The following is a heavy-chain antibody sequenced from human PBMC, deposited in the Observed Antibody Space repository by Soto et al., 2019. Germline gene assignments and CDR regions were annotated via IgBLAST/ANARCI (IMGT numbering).Heavy chain of an antibody. V-gene: IGHV3-33*01. J-gene: IGHJ6*02. CDR3: ARGAVAAAGIGHYYGMDV. D-gene: IGHD6-13*01. CDR2: IWYDGSNK. CDR1: GFTFSSYG. Sequence: QVQLVKSGGGVVQPGRSLRLSCAASGFTFSSYGMHWVRQAPGKGLEWVAVIWYDGSNKYYADSVKGRFTISRDNSKNTLYLQMNSLRAEDTAVYYCARGAVAAAGIGHYYGMDVWGQGTTVTVSS.